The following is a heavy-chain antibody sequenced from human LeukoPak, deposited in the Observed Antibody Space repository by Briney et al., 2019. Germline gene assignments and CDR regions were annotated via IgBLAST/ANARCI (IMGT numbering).Heavy chain of an antibody. J-gene: IGHJ4*02. D-gene: IGHD4-17*01. V-gene: IGHV1-18*01. Sequence: ASVKVSCKASGYTFTSYGISWVRQAPGQGLEWMGWISAYNGNTNYAQKLQGRVTMTRDTSISTAYMELSRLRSDDTAVYYCARASLLTTVTTKLGYWGQGTLVTVSS. CDR1: GYTFTSYG. CDR2: ISAYNGNT. CDR3: ARASLLTTVTTKLGY.